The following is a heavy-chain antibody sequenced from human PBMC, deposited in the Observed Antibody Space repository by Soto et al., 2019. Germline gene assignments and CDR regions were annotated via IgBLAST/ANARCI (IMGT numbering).Heavy chain of an antibody. Sequence: QAQLQESGPGLVKPSGTLSLTCAVSGTSISSSQWWSWVRQPPGKGLEWIGEIYHNERTNYNPSLKSRLTMSLDKSKNQVSLKLRSVTAADTATYYCGRTKDYVYGVDVWGQGTTVTVSS. CDR2: IYHNERT. V-gene: IGHV4-4*02. CDR3: GRTKDYVYGVDV. J-gene: IGHJ6*02. CDR1: GTSISSSQW.